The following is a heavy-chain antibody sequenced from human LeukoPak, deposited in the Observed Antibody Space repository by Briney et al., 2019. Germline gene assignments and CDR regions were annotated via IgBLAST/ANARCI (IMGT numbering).Heavy chain of an antibody. Sequence: PSQTLSLTCTVSGGSISRGSYYWSWIRQPAGKGLEWIARIYTSGSTNYNPSLKSRVTISVDTSKNQFSLKLSSVTAADTAVYYCAREFTVFGAFDIWGQGTMVTVSS. J-gene: IGHJ3*02. CDR1: GGSISRGSYY. V-gene: IGHV4-61*02. CDR2: IYTSGST. CDR3: AREFTVFGAFDI. D-gene: IGHD3-3*01.